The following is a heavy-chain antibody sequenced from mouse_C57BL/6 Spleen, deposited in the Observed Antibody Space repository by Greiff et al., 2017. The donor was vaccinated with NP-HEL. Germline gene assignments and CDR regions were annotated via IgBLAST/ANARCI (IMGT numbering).Heavy chain of an antibody. J-gene: IGHJ3*01. Sequence: EVQLQQSGPELVKPGASVKISCKASGYTFTDYYMNWVKQSHGKSLEWIGDINPNNGGTSYNQKFKGKATLTVDKSSSTAYMELRSLTSEDSAVYYCARGYDYLAWFAYWGQGTLVTVSA. V-gene: IGHV1-26*01. CDR2: INPNNGGT. CDR1: GYTFTDYY. CDR3: ARGYDYLAWFAY. D-gene: IGHD2-4*01.